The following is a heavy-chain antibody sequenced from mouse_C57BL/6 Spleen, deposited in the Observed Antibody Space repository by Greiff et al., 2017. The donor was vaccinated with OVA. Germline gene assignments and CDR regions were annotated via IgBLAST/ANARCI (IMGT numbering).Heavy chain of an antibody. D-gene: IGHD2-4*01. J-gene: IGHJ4*01. CDR3: AKTGDYDEDYAMDY. CDR2: IWGGGST. V-gene: IGHV2-9*01. CDR1: GFSFTSYG. Sequence: VLLVESGPGLVAPSQSLSITCTVSGFSFTSYGVDWVRQPPGKGLEWMGVIWGGGSTNYNSALMTRLGISKDNSKSQVFLKKNRLRTDDTAMYYCAKTGDYDEDYAMDYWGQGTSVTVSS.